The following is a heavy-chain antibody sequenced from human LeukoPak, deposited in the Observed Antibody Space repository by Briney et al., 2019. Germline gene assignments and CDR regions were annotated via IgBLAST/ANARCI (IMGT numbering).Heavy chain of an antibody. J-gene: IGHJ4*02. CDR3: ARGPGGNYAPHYFDY. V-gene: IGHV4-38-2*02. CDR1: GYSISSGYY. D-gene: IGHD2-2*01. Sequence: SETLSLTCTVSGYSISSGYYWGWIRQPPGKGLEWIGSIYHSGSTYYNPSPKSRVTISVDTSKNQFSLKLSSVTAADTAVYYCARGPGGNYAPHYFDYWGQGTLVAVSS. CDR2: IYHSGST.